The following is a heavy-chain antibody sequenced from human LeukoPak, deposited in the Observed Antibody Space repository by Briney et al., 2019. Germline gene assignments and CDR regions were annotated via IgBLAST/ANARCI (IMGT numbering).Heavy chain of an antibody. CDR2: INRSGST. CDR1: GGSFSGYY. Sequence: SETLSLTCAVYGGSFSGYYWSWIRQPPGKGLEWIGEINRSGSTNYNPSLKSRVTISVDTSKNQFSLKLSSVTAADTAVYYCARGGTNWNYPYNWFDPWGQGTLVTVSS. D-gene: IGHD1-7*01. V-gene: IGHV4-34*01. J-gene: IGHJ5*02. CDR3: ARGGTNWNYPYNWFDP.